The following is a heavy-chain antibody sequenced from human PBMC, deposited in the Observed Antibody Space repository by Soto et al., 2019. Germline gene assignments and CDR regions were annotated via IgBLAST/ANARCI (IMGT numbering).Heavy chain of an antibody. V-gene: IGHV3-15*07. CDR1: GFTFSNAW. CDR3: TTLRFCTNGVCSDY. D-gene: IGHD2-8*01. Sequence: PGGSLRLSCAASGFTFSNAWMNWVRQAPGKGLEWVGRIKSKTDGGTTDYAAPVKGRFTTSRDDSKNTLYLQMNSLKTEDTAVYYCTTLRFCTNGVCSDYWGQGTLVTVSS. CDR2: IKSKTDGGTT. J-gene: IGHJ4*02.